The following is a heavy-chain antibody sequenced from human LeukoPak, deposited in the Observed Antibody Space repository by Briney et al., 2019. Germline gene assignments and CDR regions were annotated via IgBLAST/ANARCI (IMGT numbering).Heavy chain of an antibody. Sequence: GGSLRLSCAASGFTFSSYSMNWVRQGPGKGLEWVSSISSSSSYIYYADSVKDRFTISRDNAKNSLYLQLNSLRAEDTAVYYCARDTVTTGGFDYWGQGTLVTVSS. CDR2: ISSSSSYI. V-gene: IGHV3-21*01. CDR1: GFTFSSYS. J-gene: IGHJ4*02. CDR3: ARDTVTTGGFDY. D-gene: IGHD4-17*01.